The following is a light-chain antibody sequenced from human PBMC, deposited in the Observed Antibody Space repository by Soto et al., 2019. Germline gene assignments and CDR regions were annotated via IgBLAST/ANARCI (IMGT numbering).Light chain of an antibody. J-gene: IGKJ4*01. CDR3: QQSYSTPRT. CDR2: AAS. CDR1: QNISNY. Sequence: DIQMTQSPSSLSASVGDRVTITCRTSQNISNYLNWYQHKPRKAPKLIIYAASSLHTGVPSRFSGSGSGTAFTLTISSLQTEDFGSYYCQQSYSTPRTFGVGTKVEI. V-gene: IGKV1-39*01.